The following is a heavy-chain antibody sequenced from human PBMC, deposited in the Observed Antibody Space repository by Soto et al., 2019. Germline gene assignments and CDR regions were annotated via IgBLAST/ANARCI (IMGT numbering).Heavy chain of an antibody. D-gene: IGHD6-19*01. Sequence: SETLSLTCTVSGGSISSYYWSWIRQPPGKGLEWIGYIYYSGSTNYNPSLKSRVTISVDTSKNQFSLKLSSVTAADTAVYYCARHSGSVAGTWEFDYWGQGTLVTVSS. CDR1: GGSISSYY. CDR3: ARHSGSVAGTWEFDY. V-gene: IGHV4-59*08. J-gene: IGHJ4*02. CDR2: IYYSGST.